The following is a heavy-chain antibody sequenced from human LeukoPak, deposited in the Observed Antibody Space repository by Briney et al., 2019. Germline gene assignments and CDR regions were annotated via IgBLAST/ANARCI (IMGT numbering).Heavy chain of an antibody. CDR2: IYTSGST. V-gene: IGHV4-4*07. Sequence: NPSETLSLTCTVSGDSISGYYWTWIRQPAGTGLEWIGRIYTSGSTNYNPSLKSRVTMSVDTSKNQFSLKMSSLTAADTAMYYCARARGGSGSYGHFDSWGQGTLVTVSS. J-gene: IGHJ4*02. CDR1: GDSISGYY. CDR3: ARARGGSGSYGHFDS. D-gene: IGHD1-26*01.